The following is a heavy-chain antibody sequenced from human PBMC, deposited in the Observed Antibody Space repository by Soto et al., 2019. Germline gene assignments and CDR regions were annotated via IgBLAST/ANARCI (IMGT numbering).Heavy chain of an antibody. CDR1: GYTFTSYG. Sequence: ASVKVSCKTSGYTFTSYGTSWVRQVPGQGLEWMGWISAYSGNINYAQKFQDRVTMTTDTSTSTAYMELRSLRSDDTAVYYCARDCSGATRSFNYWGQGTLVPVSS. CDR3: ARDCSGATRSFNY. V-gene: IGHV1-18*01. J-gene: IGHJ4*02. D-gene: IGHD2-15*01. CDR2: ISAYSGNI.